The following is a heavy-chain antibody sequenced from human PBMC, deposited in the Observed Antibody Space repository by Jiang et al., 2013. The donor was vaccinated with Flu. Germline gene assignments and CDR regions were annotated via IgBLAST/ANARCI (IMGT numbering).Heavy chain of an antibody. CDR3: ARDGLVVVPAAIERRTIWFDP. Sequence: GAEVKRPGSSVKVSCKAYGSTFSSYAINWVRQAPGQGLEWMGRIIPILGVPNYAQKFQGRVTISADKSTTTAYMELRSLRSEDTAVYYCARDGLVVVPAAIERRTIWFDPWGPGTLVTVSS. V-gene: IGHV1-69*04. D-gene: IGHD2-2*01. CDR1: GSTFSSYA. J-gene: IGHJ5*02. CDR2: IIPILGVP.